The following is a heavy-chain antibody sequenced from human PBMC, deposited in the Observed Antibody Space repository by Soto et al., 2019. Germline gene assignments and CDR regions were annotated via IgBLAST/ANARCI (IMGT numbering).Heavy chain of an antibody. Sequence: VKSSGEGCGCNLAASWSGSFHQKPGKGLEWMGFIYPGDSNTKYSPSFQGQVTISADKSITTAYLQWSSLKASDTAMYYCARRQYTNYHGLDVWGQGTTVTVSS. CDR2: IYPGDSNT. D-gene: IGHD2-2*02. V-gene: IGHV5-51*07. J-gene: IGHJ6*02. CDR3: ARRQYTNYHGLDV. CDR1: GCNLAASW.